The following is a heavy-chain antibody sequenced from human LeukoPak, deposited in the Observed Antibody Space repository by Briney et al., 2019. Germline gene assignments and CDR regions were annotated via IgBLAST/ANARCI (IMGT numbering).Heavy chain of an antibody. CDR2: ISGSGGST. CDR1: GFTFSSYA. CDR3: AKVLHGQFHGFWSGQAAFDI. V-gene: IGHV3-23*01. D-gene: IGHD3-3*01. J-gene: IGHJ3*02. Sequence: PGGSLRLSCAASGFTFSSYAMSWVRQAPGKGLEWVSAISGSGGSTYYADSVKGRFTISRDNSKNTLYLQMNSLRAEDTAVYYCAKVLHGQFHGFWSGQAAFDIWGQGTMVTVSS.